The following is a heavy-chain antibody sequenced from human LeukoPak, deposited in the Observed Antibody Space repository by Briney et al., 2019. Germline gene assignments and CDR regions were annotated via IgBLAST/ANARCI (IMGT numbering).Heavy chain of an antibody. CDR3: ANTVWSRLAAGLDS. CDR1: GGSISGSSYY. J-gene: IGHJ4*02. D-gene: IGHD2-21*02. Sequence: SETLSLTCSVSGGSISGSSYYWGWIRQPPGKGLEWIGNIYYRGSTYYNPSLKSRVIMSIDTSKNQFSLKVNSVTATDTAVYYCANTVWSRLAAGLDSWGQGTLVTVSS. V-gene: IGHV4-39*01. CDR2: IYYRGST.